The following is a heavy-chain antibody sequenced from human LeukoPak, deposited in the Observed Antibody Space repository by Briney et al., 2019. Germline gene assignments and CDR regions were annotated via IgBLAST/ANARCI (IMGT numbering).Heavy chain of an antibody. CDR3: AKDLAAAVDY. V-gene: IGHV3-30*18. J-gene: IGHJ4*02. D-gene: IGHD6-13*01. Sequence: GRSLRLSCAASGFTFSSYGMHWVRQAPGKGLEWVAVISYDGSNKYYADSVKGRFTISRDNSKNTLYLQMNSLRAEDTAVYYCAKDLAAAVDYWGQGTLVTVSS. CDR1: GFTFSSYG. CDR2: ISYDGSNK.